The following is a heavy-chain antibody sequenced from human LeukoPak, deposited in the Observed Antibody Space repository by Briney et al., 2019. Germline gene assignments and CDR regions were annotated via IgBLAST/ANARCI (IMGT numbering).Heavy chain of an antibody. CDR2: INPNSGGT. D-gene: IGHD2-2*01. Sequence: GASVKVSCKASGYTFTGYYMHWVRQAPGQGLEWMGWINPNSGGTNYAQKFQGRVTLTRDMSISTAYMELSSLRSDDTALYYCARAPMGTAALYWGQGTLVTVSS. CDR3: ARAPMGTAALY. V-gene: IGHV1-2*02. CDR1: GYTFTGYY. J-gene: IGHJ4*02.